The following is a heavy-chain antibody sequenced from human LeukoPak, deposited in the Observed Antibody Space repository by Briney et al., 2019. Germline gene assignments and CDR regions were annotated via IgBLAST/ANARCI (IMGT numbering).Heavy chain of an antibody. CDR2: IDDSGDTT. Sequence: GGSLRLSCAASGFTFSSSAMSWVRLAPGKGLGWVSSIDDSGDTTYYADSVKGRFTISRDNSKNTLYLHLTSLRVEDTAVYYCAKVATWTYFDSWGQGTLVTVSS. J-gene: IGHJ4*02. V-gene: IGHV3-23*01. D-gene: IGHD3/OR15-3a*01. CDR1: GFTFSSSA. CDR3: AKVATWTYFDS.